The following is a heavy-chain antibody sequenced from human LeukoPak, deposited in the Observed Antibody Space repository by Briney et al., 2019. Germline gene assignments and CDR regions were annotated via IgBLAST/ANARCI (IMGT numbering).Heavy chain of an antibody. CDR3: AKDHRYSSSPDSIDY. CDR1: GFTFSSYA. V-gene: IGHV3-23*01. D-gene: IGHD6-6*01. CDR2: ISGSGGST. Sequence: PGGSLRLSCAASGFTFSSYAMSWVRQAPGKGLEWVSAISGSGGSTYYADSVKGRFTISRNNSKNTLYLQMNSLRAEDTAVYYCAKDHRYSSSPDSIDYWGQGTLVTVSS. J-gene: IGHJ4*02.